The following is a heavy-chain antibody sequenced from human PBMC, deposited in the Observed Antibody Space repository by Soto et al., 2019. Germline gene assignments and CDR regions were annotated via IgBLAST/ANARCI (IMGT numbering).Heavy chain of an antibody. J-gene: IGHJ6*02. Sequence: GESLKISCKASGYSFTTYFIGWVRQMPGKGLEWMGFIYPGDSDTRYSPSFQGQVTISADNSITTAYLQWSSLKASDTAIYYCASLVPISSYYYYGLDVWGQGTTVTVSS. CDR2: IYPGDSDT. CDR3: ASLVPISSYYYYGLDV. V-gene: IGHV5-51*01. CDR1: GYSFTTYF. D-gene: IGHD2-2*01.